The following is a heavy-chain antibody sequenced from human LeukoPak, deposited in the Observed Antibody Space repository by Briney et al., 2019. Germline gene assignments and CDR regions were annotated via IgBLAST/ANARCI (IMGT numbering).Heavy chain of an antibody. CDR1: GYSFTNYW. V-gene: IGHV5-51*01. CDR3: ARSQLELPDAFDI. CDR2: IYPDDSDT. D-gene: IGHD1-1*01. Sequence: GESLKISCKGSGYSFTNYWIGWVRQMPGKGLEWVGIIYPDDSDTRYSPSFQGQVTISADKSISTAYLQWSSLKASDTAMYYCARSQLELPDAFDIWGQGTMVTVSS. J-gene: IGHJ3*02.